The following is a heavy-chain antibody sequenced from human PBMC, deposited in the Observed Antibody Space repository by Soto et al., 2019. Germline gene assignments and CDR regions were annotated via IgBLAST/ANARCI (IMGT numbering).Heavy chain of an antibody. CDR2: IRAYNCNT. Sequence: QVQLVQSGTEVMKPGSSVKVSCKASGYTFTSYHISWVRQAPGQGLAWMGWIRAYNCNTNYAQKLQGRVTMTTDTPTSTAYMELRSLRSDDTAVYYCSRDSPPPREWGQGTLVTVS. V-gene: IGHV1-18*01. CDR1: GYTFTSYH. CDR3: SRDSPPPRE. J-gene: IGHJ4*02.